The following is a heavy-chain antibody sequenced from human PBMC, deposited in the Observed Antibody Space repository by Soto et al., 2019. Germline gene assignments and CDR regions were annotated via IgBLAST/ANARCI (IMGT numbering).Heavy chain of an antibody. CDR3: AREFVFERYCSGGSCFSGGAFDI. V-gene: IGHV3-21*01. CDR1: GFTFSSYS. Sequence: EVQLVESGGGLVKPGGSLRLSCAASGFTFSSYSMNWVRQAPGKGLEWVSSISSSSSYIYYADSVKGRFTISRDNAKNSLYLQMNSLRAEDTAVYYCAREFVFERYCSGGSCFSGGAFDIWGQGTMVTVSS. CDR2: ISSSSSYI. D-gene: IGHD2-15*01. J-gene: IGHJ3*02.